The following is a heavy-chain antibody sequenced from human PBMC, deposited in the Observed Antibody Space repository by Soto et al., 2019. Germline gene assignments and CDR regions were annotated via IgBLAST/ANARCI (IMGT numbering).Heavy chain of an antibody. V-gene: IGHV4-39*01. CDR3: AFLFPYESSAYHLNY. Sequence: SETLSLTCTVSGGSISSGPSYWGWIRQTTGQGLEWVGNIYYLGNTYYNSSLGSRVVISVDKSKNQFSLKLSSVTAADTAVYYCAFLFPYESSAYHLNYSGQGPQVTVSS. CDR2: IYYLGNT. CDR1: GGSISSGPSY. J-gene: IGHJ4*02. D-gene: IGHD3-22*01.